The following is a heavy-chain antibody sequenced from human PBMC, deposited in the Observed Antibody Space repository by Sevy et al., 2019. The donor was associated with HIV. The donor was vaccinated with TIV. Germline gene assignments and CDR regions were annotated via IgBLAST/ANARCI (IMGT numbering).Heavy chain of an antibody. CDR1: GYSFTSYW. V-gene: IGHV5-10-1*01. J-gene: IGHJ6*03. Sequence: GESLKISCKGSGYSFTSYWISWVRQMPGKGLEWMGRIDPSDSYTNYSPSFQGHVTISADKSISTAYLQWSSLKASDTAMYYCARQITIFGVVIISDSHYYMDVWGKGTTVTVS. CDR2: IDPSDSYT. D-gene: IGHD3-3*01. CDR3: ARQITIFGVVIISDSHYYMDV.